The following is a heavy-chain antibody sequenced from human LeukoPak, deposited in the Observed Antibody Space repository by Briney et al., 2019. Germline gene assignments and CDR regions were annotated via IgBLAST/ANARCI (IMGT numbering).Heavy chain of an antibody. CDR3: ARAFDSSGWLYYFDY. J-gene: IGHJ4*02. V-gene: IGHV3-74*01. D-gene: IGHD6-19*01. CDR1: GFTFNSYW. Sequence: GGSLRLSCAASGFTFNSYWMHWVRQAPGKGLVWVSRTNGDGSSTNYADSVKGRFTISRDNAKNTLYLQMNSLRAEDTAVYYCARAFDSSGWLYYFDYWGQGTLVTVSS. CDR2: TNGDGSST.